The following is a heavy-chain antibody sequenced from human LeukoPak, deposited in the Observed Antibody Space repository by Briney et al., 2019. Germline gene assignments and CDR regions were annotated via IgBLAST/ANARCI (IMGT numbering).Heavy chain of an antibody. Sequence: SETLSLTCAVYGGSFSGYYWSWIRQPPGKGLEWIGEINHSGSTNYNPSLKSRVPISVDTSKNQFYLKLSSVAAADTAVYYCAKQAGGYWGQGTLVTVSS. V-gene: IGHV4-34*01. CDR2: INHSGST. J-gene: IGHJ4*02. CDR3: AKQAGGY. D-gene: IGHD3-10*01. CDR1: GGSFSGYY.